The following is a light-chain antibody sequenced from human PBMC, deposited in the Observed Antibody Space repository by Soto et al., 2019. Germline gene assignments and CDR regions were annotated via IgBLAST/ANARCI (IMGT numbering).Light chain of an antibody. Sequence: EIVMTQSPATLSVSPGGRATLSCRASQSVNNKLAWYQHKPGQPPRLLISGASARATDVPARFSGSGSGTDFTLTISRLQSEDFAVYYCQQYSDWPPTYTFGQGTKLEI. J-gene: IGKJ2*01. CDR2: GAS. CDR3: QQYSDWPPTYT. CDR1: QSVNNK. V-gene: IGKV3-15*01.